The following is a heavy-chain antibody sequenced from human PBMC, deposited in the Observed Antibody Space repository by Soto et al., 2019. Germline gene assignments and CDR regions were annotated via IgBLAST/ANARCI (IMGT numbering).Heavy chain of an antibody. D-gene: IGHD2-21*02. V-gene: IGHV1-46*02. CDR3: ARGGHIAVVTASFDN. J-gene: IGHJ4*02. CDR2: IHPSGGGT. CDR1: GYTFNTYY. Sequence: QVQLVQSGAEVRKPGASVKVSCKPSGYTFNTYYLHWLRQAPGQALEWMGVIHPSGGGTTYAQKXLXXXTXXRETSPTTVFMELSSLRSDDTAVYYCARGGHIAVVTASFDNWGQGTLVTVSS.